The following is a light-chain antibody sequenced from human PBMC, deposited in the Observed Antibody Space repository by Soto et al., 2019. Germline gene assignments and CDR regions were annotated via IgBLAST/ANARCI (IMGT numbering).Light chain of an antibody. J-gene: IGKJ5*01. CDR2: DAS. CDR3: QQYENLPT. Sequence: DIQMTQSPVSLSASVGDRVTITCRASETISTFLNCYQQKPGKAPKVLIYDASNLEAGVPSRFRGSGSGTDFTFTISRLQPEDIATYYCQQYENLPTFGQGTRLEIK. CDR1: ETISTF. V-gene: IGKV1-33*01.